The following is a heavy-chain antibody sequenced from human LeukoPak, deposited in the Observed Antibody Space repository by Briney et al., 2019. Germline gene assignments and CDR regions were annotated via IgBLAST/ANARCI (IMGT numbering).Heavy chain of an antibody. V-gene: IGHV4-39*01. CDR2: IYYSGST. D-gene: IGHD3-22*01. Sequence: SETLSLTCTVSGGSISSSSYYWGWIRQPPGKGLEWIGSIYYSGSTYYNPSLKSRVTISVDTSKNQFSLKLSSVTAADTAVYYCARLHIMIVARYYYYYGMDVWGQGTTVTVSS. CDR3: ARLHIMIVARYYYYYGMDV. CDR1: GGSISSSSYY. J-gene: IGHJ6*02.